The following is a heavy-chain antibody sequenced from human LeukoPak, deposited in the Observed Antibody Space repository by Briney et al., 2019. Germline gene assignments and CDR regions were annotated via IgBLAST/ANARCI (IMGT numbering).Heavy chain of an antibody. CDR3: AKDGGDYYGSGSYPFDY. J-gene: IGHJ4*02. V-gene: IGHV3-23*01. CDR2: ISGSGGGT. D-gene: IGHD3-10*01. Sequence: PGGSLRLSCAASGFTFSSYAMSWVRQAPGKGLEWVSAISGSGGGTYYADSVKGRFTISRDNSKNTLYLQMNSLRAEDTAVYYCAKDGGDYYGSGSYPFDYWGQGTLVTVSS. CDR1: GFTFSSYA.